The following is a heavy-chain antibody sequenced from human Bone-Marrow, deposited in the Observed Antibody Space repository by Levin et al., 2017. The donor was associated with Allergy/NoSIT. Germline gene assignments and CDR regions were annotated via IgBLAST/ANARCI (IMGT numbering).Heavy chain of an antibody. J-gene: IGHJ4*02. V-gene: IGHV3-7*02. CDR2: IIRDGGDG. CDR1: GFTFRGYW. CDR3: ARNGAWSFEF. Sequence: LSLTCASSGFTFRGYWMAWVRPAPGKGLEWVANIIRDGGDGYYMDSVKGRFTISRDNARNSLDLQMNSLRVEDTAVYYCARNGAWSFEFWGQGTLVTVSS. D-gene: IGHD2-8*01.